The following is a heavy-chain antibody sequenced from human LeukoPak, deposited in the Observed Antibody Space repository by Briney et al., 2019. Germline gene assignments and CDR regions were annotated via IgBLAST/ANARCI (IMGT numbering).Heavy chain of an antibody. D-gene: IGHD2-2*01. CDR3: ARLPYCSSTSCYSPYYFDY. CDR1: GYSINSGYY. V-gene: IGHV4-38-2*01. Sequence: PSETLSLTCVVSGYSINSGYYWGWIRQPPGKGLEWIGSIYHSGSTYYNPSLKSRVTMSVDTSKNQFSLKLSSVTAADTAVFYCARLPYCSSTSCYSPYYFDYWGQGTLVTVSS. CDR2: IYHSGST. J-gene: IGHJ4*02.